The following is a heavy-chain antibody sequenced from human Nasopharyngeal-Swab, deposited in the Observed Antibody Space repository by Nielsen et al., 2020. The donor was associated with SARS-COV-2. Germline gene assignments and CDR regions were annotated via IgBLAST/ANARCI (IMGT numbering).Heavy chain of an antibody. Sequence: GSLRPSCTVSGGSMTSYYWYWIRQPPGKGLEWIGYVFNSGSTEYSPSLKRRATISVDTSNNQFSLKLSSVTAADTVVYFCARVQVDDDFWTGYHFDYWGQGTLVTVSS. CDR3: ARVQVDDDFWTGYHFDY. CDR2: VFNSGST. CDR1: GGSMTSYY. V-gene: IGHV4-59*01. D-gene: IGHD3/OR15-3a*01. J-gene: IGHJ4*02.